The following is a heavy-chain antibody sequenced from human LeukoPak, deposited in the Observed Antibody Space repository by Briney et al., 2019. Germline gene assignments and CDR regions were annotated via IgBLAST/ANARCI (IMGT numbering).Heavy chain of an antibody. CDR2: INHSGST. D-gene: IGHD3-3*01. CDR3: ARGYDFWSGSFYYYYYMDV. CDR1: GGSFSGYY. Sequence: PSETLSLTCAVYGGSFSGYYWIWIRQPPGKGLEWIGEINHSGSTNYNPSLKSRVTISVDTSKNQFSLKLSSVTAADTAVYYCARGYDFWSGSFYYYYYMDVWGKGTTVTVSS. J-gene: IGHJ6*03. V-gene: IGHV4-34*01.